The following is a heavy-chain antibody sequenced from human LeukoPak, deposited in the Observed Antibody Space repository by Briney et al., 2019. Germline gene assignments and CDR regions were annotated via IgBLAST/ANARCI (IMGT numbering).Heavy chain of an antibody. V-gene: IGHV4-39*01. J-gene: IGHJ4*02. D-gene: IGHD5-18*01. Sequence: SETLSLTCTVSGGSIRSSSYYWGWIRQPPGKGLEWIGSIYYSGSTYYNPSLKSRVTISVDTSKNQFSLKLSSVTAADTAVYYCARSWIQLWYYDYWGQGTLVTVSS. CDR1: GGSIRSSSYY. CDR3: ARSWIQLWYYDY. CDR2: IYYSGST.